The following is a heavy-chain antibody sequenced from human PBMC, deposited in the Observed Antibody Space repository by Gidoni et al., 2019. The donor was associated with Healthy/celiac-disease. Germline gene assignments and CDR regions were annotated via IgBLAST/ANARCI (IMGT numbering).Heavy chain of an antibody. CDR3: ARDTGHYDSSGYGFDY. CDR2: IYSGGST. CDR1: GFTVSSNY. V-gene: IGHV3-66*01. J-gene: IGHJ4*02. Sequence: EVQLVESGRGLVQPGGSLRLSCAASGFTVSSNYMSWVRQAPGKGLEWVSVIYSGGSTYYADSVKGRFTISRDNSKNTLYLQMNRLRAEDTAVYYCARDTGHYDSSGYGFDYWGQGTLVTVSS. D-gene: IGHD3-22*01.